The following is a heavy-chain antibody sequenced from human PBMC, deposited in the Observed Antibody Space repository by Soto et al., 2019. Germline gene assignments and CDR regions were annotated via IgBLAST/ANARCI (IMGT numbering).Heavy chain of an antibody. CDR3: VREDWQRFDH. Sequence: EVQLVESGGGLVQPGGSLRLSCEASGFMFSAYWMSWVRQDPRKGLEWVATISGGASDKFYVDSVKGRFTISRDDTKNPLYLQMTSLCHEDTAVYYSVREDWQRFDHWGQGTLVTVSS. V-gene: IGHV3-7*01. D-gene: IGHD6-25*01. CDR2: ISGGASDK. J-gene: IGHJ4*02. CDR1: GFMFSAYW.